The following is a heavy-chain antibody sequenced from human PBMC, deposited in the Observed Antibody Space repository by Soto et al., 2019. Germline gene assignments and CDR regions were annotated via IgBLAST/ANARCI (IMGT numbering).Heavy chain of an antibody. CDR3: ARCTVDTIVTSGWCHYLDP. CDR2: VSGSGRTT. J-gene: IGHJ5*02. D-gene: IGHD6-19*01. CDR1: GFTFSSSA. Sequence: EVQLLDSGGGLVQPGGSLRLSCAASGFTFSSSAMSWVRQAPGKGLEWVSAVSGSGRTTYYADSVRGRFTIARENSKNTLYLQMNSLRAEDTAIYFCARCTVDTIVTSGWCHYLDPWGQGTLVTVSS. V-gene: IGHV3-23*01.